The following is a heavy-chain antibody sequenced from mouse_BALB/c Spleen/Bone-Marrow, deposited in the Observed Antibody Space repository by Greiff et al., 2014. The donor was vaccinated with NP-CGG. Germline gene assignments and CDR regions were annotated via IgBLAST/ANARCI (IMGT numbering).Heavy chain of an antibody. CDR1: GFTFTDYY. CDR3: ARDRGLTYFDY. V-gene: IGHV7-3*02. J-gene: IGHJ2*01. Sequence: EVMLVESGGGLVQPGGSLRLSCATSGFTFTDYYMSWVRQPPGKALEWLGFIRNKANGYTTEYSASVKGRFTISRDNSQSILYLQMNALGAEDSATYYCARDRGLTYFDYWGQGTTLTVSS. CDR2: IRNKANGYTT. D-gene: IGHD2-4*01.